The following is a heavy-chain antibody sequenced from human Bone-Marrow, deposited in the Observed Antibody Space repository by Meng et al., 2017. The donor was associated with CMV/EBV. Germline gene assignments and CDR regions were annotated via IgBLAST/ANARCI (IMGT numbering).Heavy chain of an antibody. V-gene: IGHV4-39*01. CDR3: ARCFYYYDSSGYYYDSFDD. J-gene: IGHJ4*02. D-gene: IGHD3-22*01. Sequence: SETLSLTCTVSGGSISSSSYYWGWIRQPPGKGLEWIGSIYYSGSTYYNPSLKSRVTISVDTSKNQFSLKLSSVTAADTAVYYCARCFYYYDSSGYYYDSFDDWGQGTRVTVSS. CDR1: GGSISSSSYY. CDR2: IYYSGST.